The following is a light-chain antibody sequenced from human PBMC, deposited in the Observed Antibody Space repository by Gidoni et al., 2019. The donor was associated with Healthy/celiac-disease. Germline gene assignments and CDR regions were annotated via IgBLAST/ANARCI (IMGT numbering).Light chain of an antibody. J-gene: IGKJ4*01. CDR3: QQRSNWPPT. CDR2: DAS. Sequence: EVVLTQSPATLALSPGERATLSCRASQSVSSYLAWYQQKPGQAPRLLIYDASNRATGLPARFSSSVSGTDFTLTISSLEPEDFAVYYCQQRSNWPPTFGGXTKVEIK. V-gene: IGKV3-11*01. CDR1: QSVSSY.